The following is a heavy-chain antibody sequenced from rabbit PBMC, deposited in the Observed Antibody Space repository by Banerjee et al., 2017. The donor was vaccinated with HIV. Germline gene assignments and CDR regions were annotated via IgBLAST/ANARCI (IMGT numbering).Heavy chain of an antibody. CDR3: ARDTGSSFSSYGMDL. CDR2: INMFTGKS. V-gene: IGHV1S45*01. Sequence: EQLEESGGGLVKPEGSLTLTCKASGVSLNDKDVMCWVRQAPGKGLEWIACINMFTGKSVYASWAKGRFIMSRPSSTTVTLQMTSLIVADTATYFCARDTGSSFSSYGMDLWGPGTLVTVS. CDR1: GVSLNDKDV. J-gene: IGHJ6*01. D-gene: IGHD8-1*01.